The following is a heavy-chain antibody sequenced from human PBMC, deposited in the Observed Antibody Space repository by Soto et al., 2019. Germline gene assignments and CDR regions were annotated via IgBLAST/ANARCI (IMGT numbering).Heavy chain of an antibody. Sequence: PSETLSLTCAVSGYSITSGYYWGGIRQPPGKGLEWIGSIYHSGSTYYNPSLKSRVTISVDTPQKLFSLKLSSVTAADTAVYYCARLPYSYSGYDETYFDYWGQGTLVTVS. V-gene: IGHV4-38-2*01. CDR2: IYHSGST. CDR3: ARLPYSYSGYDETYFDY. J-gene: IGHJ4*02. D-gene: IGHD5-12*01. CDR1: GYSITSGYY.